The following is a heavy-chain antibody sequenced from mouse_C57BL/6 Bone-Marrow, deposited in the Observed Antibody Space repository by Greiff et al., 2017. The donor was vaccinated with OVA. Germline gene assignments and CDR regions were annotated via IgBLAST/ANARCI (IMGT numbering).Heavy chain of an antibody. D-gene: IGHD1-1*01. J-gene: IGHJ2*01. CDR3: ARHPDYYGSPYFDY. CDR2: ISNGGGST. Sequence: EVKLMESGGGLVQPGGSLKLSCAASGFTFSDYYMYWVRQTPEKRLEWVAYISNGGGSTYYPDTVKGRFTISRDNAKNTLYLQMSRLKSEDTAMYYCARHPDYYGSPYFDYWGQGTTLTVSS. CDR1: GFTFSDYY. V-gene: IGHV5-12*01.